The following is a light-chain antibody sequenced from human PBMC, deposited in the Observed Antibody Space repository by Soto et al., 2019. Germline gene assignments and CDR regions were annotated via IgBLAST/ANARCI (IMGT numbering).Light chain of an antibody. CDR2: KAS. Sequence: DYQVTQSPSTLSASVGDRVTITCRASQNIYTWLAWYQQKPGIAPKLLIHKASTLESGVPSRFSSSGYGTEFTLTISSLQPEDVATYYCQKYDSAPRTIGQGTRWIS. V-gene: IGKV1-5*03. J-gene: IGKJ1*01. CDR3: QKYDSAPRT. CDR1: QNIYTW.